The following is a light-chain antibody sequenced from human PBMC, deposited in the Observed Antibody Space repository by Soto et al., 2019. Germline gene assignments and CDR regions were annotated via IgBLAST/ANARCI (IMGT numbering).Light chain of an antibody. Sequence: DIQMTQSPSSVSASVGDRVTITCRASQDISVWLAWYQQKPGKAPNLLIYAASSLQSGVPSRFSGSGSGTEFTLTISSLQPEDFATYYCQQANTFPQLTFGGGTKVDI. J-gene: IGKJ4*01. V-gene: IGKV1-12*01. CDR1: QDISVW. CDR3: QQANTFPQLT. CDR2: AAS.